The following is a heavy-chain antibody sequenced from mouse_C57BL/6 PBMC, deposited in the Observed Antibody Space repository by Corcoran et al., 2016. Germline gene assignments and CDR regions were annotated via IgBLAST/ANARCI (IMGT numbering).Heavy chain of an antibody. CDR2: INPNNGGT. D-gene: IGHD1-1*01. J-gene: IGHJ1*03. CDR1: GYTFTYYY. V-gene: IGHV1-26*01. Sequence: EVQLQQSGPELVKPGASVKISCKASGYTFTYYYMNWVKQSHGKSLEWIGDINPNNGGTSYNQKFKGKATLTVDKSSSTAYMELRSLTSEDSAVYYCAREPYGSRGYFDVWGTGTTVTVSS. CDR3: AREPYGSRGYFDV.